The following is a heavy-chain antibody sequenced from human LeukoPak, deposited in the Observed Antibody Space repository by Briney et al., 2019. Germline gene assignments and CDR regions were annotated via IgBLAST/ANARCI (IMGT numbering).Heavy chain of an antibody. V-gene: IGHV4-30-4*01. Sequence: ASETLSLTCTVSGGSISSGDYYWSWIRQPPGKGLEWIGYIYYSGSTYYNPSLKSRVTISVDTSKNQFSLKLSSVTAADTAVYYCARELAMVGYFDYWGQGTLVTVS. CDR2: IYYSGST. CDR1: GGSISSGDYY. CDR3: ARELAMVGYFDY. D-gene: IGHD5-18*01. J-gene: IGHJ4*02.